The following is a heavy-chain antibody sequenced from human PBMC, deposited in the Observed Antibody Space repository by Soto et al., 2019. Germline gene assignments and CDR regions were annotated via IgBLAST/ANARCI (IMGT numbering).Heavy chain of an antibody. CDR2: ISGSGSTK. CDR1: GFTFSDYY. V-gene: IGHV3-11*01. D-gene: IGHD5-12*01. CDR3: AREIRAYSGYDPRGGDY. Sequence: QVQLVESGGGLVKPGGSLRLSCAASGFTFSDYYMNWIRQAPGKGLEWVSYISGSGSTKYYADSVKGRFTISRDNAKNSLFLQMNSLRAEDTAVYYCAREIRAYSGYDPRGGDYWGQGTLVSVSS. J-gene: IGHJ4*02.